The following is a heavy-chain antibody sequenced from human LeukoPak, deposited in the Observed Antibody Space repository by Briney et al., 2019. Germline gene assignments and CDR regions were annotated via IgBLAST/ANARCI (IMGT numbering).Heavy chain of an antibody. CDR3: ARPANRGDAFDI. V-gene: IGHV5-51*01. CDR1: GYSFTSYW. CDR2: IYPGDSDT. J-gene: IGHJ3*02. D-gene: IGHD2/OR15-2a*01. Sequence: LGESLKISCKGSGYSFTSYWIGWVRQVPGKGLEWMGIIYPGDSDTRYSPSFQGQVTISADKSITTAYLQWSSLRASDTAMYYCARPANRGDAFDIWGQGTMVTVSS.